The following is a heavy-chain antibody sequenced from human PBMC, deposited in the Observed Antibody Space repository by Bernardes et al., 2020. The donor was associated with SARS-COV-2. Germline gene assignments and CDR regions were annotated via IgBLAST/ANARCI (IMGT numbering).Heavy chain of an antibody. V-gene: IGHV3-23*01. CDR3: ARVHKAAAGQYFYYGLDV. J-gene: IGHJ6*02. CDR2: ISGSGGST. Sequence: GGSLRLSCAASGFTFSSYAMSWVRQAPGKGLEWVSAISGSGGSTYYADSVKGRFTISRDNSKNTLYLQMNSLRAEDTALYYCARVHKAAAGQYFYYGLDVWGQGTTVTVSS. CDR1: GFTFSSYA. D-gene: IGHD6-13*01.